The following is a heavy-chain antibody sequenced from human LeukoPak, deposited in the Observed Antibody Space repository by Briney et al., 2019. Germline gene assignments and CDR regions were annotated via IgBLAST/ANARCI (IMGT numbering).Heavy chain of an antibody. CDR2: IKGDGIST. D-gene: IGHD3-3*01. CDR3: AKDHYWSIDY. CDR1: GNYW. V-gene: IGHV3-74*01. Sequence: GGSLRLSRAASGNYWMHWVRHAPGQGLVWVSRIKGDGISTNYADSVRGRFTISRDIAKNTLYLQMNSLRAEDTGVYYCAKDHYWSIDYWGRGTLVTVSS. J-gene: IGHJ4*02.